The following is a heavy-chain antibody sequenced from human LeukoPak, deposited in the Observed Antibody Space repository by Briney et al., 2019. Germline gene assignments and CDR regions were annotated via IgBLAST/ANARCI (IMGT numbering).Heavy chain of an antibody. V-gene: IGHV3-7*01. Sequence: GGSLRLSCAASGFTFSSYWMSWVRHAPGKGLEWVANIKQDGSEKYYVDSVKGRFIISRDNAKNSLYLQMNNLRAEDTAVYYCARTPHYYYGSGSYSYPDYWGQGTLVTVSS. CDR3: ARTPHYYYGSGSYSYPDY. CDR1: GFTFSSYW. J-gene: IGHJ4*02. CDR2: IKQDGSEK. D-gene: IGHD3-10*01.